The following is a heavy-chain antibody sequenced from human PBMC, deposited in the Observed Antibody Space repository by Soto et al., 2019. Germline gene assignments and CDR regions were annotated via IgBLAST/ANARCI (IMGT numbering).Heavy chain of an antibody. CDR1: GGSISSYY. J-gene: IGHJ5*02. CDR3: ARSRPYYYDSSGYYPGPNWFDP. CDR2: IHYSGST. V-gene: IGHV4-59*05. Sequence: PSETLSLTCTVSGGSISSYYWSWIRQPPGKGLEWIGSIHYSGSTYYNPSLKSRVTISVDTSKNQFSLKLSSVTAADTAVYYCARSRPYYYDSSGYYPGPNWFDPWGQGTLVTVS. D-gene: IGHD3-22*01.